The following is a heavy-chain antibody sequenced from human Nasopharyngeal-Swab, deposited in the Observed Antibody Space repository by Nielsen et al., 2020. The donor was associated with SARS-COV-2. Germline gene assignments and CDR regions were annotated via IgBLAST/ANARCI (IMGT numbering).Heavy chain of an antibody. CDR2: IIPIFGTA. D-gene: IGHD3-10*01. J-gene: IGHJ6*03. Sequence: WVRQAPGQGLEWMGGIIPIFGTANYAQKFQGRVTITADEFTSTAYMELSSLRSEDTAVYYCARGGITMVRGVIINYYYYYMDVWGKGTTVTVSS. CDR3: ARGGITMVRGVIINYYYYYMDV. V-gene: IGHV1-69*01.